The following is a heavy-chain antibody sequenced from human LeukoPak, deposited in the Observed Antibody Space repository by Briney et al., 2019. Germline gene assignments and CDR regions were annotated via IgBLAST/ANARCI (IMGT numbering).Heavy chain of an antibody. Sequence: GGSLRLSCAASGFTFSDYYMSWIRQAPGKGLEWISYIITSGTYTNYADSVKGRFTISRDNAKNSLYLQMNSLRAEDAAVYYCARGYFLGFDYWGQGTLVTVSS. D-gene: IGHD2/OR15-2a*01. CDR1: GFTFSDYY. CDR3: ARGYFLGFDY. J-gene: IGHJ4*02. V-gene: IGHV3-11*06. CDR2: IITSGTYT.